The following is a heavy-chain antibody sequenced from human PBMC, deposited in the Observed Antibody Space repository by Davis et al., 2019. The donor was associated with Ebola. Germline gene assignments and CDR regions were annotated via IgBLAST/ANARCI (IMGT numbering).Heavy chain of an antibody. V-gene: IGHV2-5*08. CDR3: AHLKYSSGWYY. CDR1: GGSISSYYW. Sequence: TLSLTCTVSGGSISSYYWSWIRQPPGKALEWLALIYWDDDKRYSPSLKSRPTITKDTSKNQVVLTMTNMDPVDTATYYCAHLKYSSGWYYWGQGTLVTVSS. CDR2: IYWDDDK. D-gene: IGHD6-19*01. J-gene: IGHJ4*02.